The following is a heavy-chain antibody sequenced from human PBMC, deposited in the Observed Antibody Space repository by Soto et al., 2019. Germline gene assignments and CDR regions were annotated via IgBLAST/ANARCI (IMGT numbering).Heavy chain of an antibody. CDR1: GCTFRSYG. CDR3: AKVLTFSDSWPSGPFDY. J-gene: IGHJ4*02. CDR2: ISYDGHNT. Sequence: QVQLVESGGGVVQPGRSLRLACAASGCTFRSYGIHWVRQAPGKGLEWGAVISYDGHNTFYADSVKGRFTVSRDNSKNTLYLQMNSLTAEDTAVYYCAKVLTFSDSWPSGPFDYCGQGTLVTVSS. D-gene: IGHD6-13*01. V-gene: IGHV3-30*18.